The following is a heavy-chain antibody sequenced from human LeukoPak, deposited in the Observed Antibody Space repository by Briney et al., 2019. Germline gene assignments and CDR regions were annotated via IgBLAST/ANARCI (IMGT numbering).Heavy chain of an antibody. D-gene: IGHD1-1*01. CDR2: INNDGSSA. CDR3: ARRGTGHGMDV. V-gene: IGHV3-74*01. J-gene: IGHJ6*02. Sequence: GGSLRLSCAASGFTFNNYWIHWVRQVPGKGLVWVSRINNDGSSASYVDSVKGRFTISRDNAKNTLFLQMNSLRAEDTAVYYCARRGTGHGMDVWGQGTTVTVSS. CDR1: GFTFNNYW.